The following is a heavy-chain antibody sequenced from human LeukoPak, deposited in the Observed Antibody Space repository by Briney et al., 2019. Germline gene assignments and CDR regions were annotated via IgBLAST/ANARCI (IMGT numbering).Heavy chain of an antibody. Sequence: SETLSLTCTVSGGSISSGGNYWSWIRQHPGKGLEWIGYIYYSGSTYYNPSLKSRVTISVDTSKNQFSLKLSSVTAADRAVYYGARKGSPGPRNWFDPWGQGTLVTVSS. CDR1: GGSISSGGNY. CDR2: IYYSGST. J-gene: IGHJ5*02. CDR3: ARKGSPGPRNWFDP. V-gene: IGHV4-31*03. D-gene: IGHD1-14*01.